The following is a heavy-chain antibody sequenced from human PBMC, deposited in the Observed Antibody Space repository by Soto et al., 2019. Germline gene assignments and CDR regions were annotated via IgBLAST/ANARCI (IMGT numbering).Heavy chain of an antibody. CDR3: AKEDDAWTNGYFDL. CDR1: GFTFSSYD. V-gene: IGHV3-23*01. CDR2: ISGSGVGT. Sequence: EVQLLESGGGLVQPGGTLRLSCAASGFTFSSYDMSWVFQSPGKGLEWVSAISGSGVGTFYAESVKGRFTISRDNSKNTLYVQMNSLRVEDTAIYYCAKEDDAWTNGYFDLWGQGTMVTVSS. D-gene: IGHD2-8*01. J-gene: IGHJ3*01.